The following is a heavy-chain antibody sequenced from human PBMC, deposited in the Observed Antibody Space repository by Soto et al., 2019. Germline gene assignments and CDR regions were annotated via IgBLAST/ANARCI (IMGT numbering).Heavy chain of an antibody. CDR3: ARGYCTNGVCLALPHDYYYYMDV. CDR1: GYTFTSYA. Sequence: ASVKVACKASGYTFTSYAMHWVRQAPGQRLEWMGWIGAYNGNTNYAQKLQGRVTMTTDTSTSTAYMELRSLRSDDTAVYYRARGYCTNGVCLALPHDYYYYMDVWGKGTTVTVSS. CDR2: IGAYNGNT. D-gene: IGHD2-8*01. J-gene: IGHJ6*03. V-gene: IGHV1-18*01.